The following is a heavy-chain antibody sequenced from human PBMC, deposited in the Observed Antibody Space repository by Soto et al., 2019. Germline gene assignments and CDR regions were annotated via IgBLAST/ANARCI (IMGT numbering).Heavy chain of an antibody. D-gene: IGHD5-12*01. V-gene: IGHV4-61*01. CDR1: GGSVSSGSYY. Sequence: SETLSLTCTVSGGSVSSGSYYWIWIRHPPGKGLEWIGYIYYSGSTNYNPSLKSRVTISVDTSKNQFSLKLSSVTAADTAVYYCARAHGYKSLEFGYWGQGTLVTVSS. J-gene: IGHJ4*02. CDR3: ARAHGYKSLEFGY. CDR2: IYYSGST.